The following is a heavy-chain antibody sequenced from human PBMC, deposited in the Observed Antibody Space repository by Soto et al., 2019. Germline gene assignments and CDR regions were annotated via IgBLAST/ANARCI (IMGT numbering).Heavy chain of an antibody. V-gene: IGHV4-30-4*01. Sequence: SETLSLTCSVPGGPISSGDYYWSWIRQPPGKGLEWIGYIYYSGSTYYNPSLKSRTTMSVDTSKNQFSLKLNSVTAADTAVYYCARGRGWFDPWGQGTLVTVSS. CDR1: GGPISSGDYY. D-gene: IGHD3-10*01. CDR2: IYYSGST. CDR3: ARGRGWFDP. J-gene: IGHJ5*02.